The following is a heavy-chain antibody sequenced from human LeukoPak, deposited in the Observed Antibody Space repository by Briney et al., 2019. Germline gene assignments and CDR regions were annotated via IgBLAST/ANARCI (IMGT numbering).Heavy chain of an antibody. D-gene: IGHD6-19*01. Sequence: GGPLRLSCAAAGFTLRSFAMTSVRQAPGQGPKWVSYIGNSSRIDYAESVQGRFTISTDDAAYSRFLQMSILRVEAPAVYHCVRECSSGWPATGWFDSWVQGRLVTVPT. V-gene: IGHV3-48*03. CDR1: GFTLRSFA. J-gene: IGHJ5*01. CDR2: IGNSSRI. CDR3: VRECSSGWPATGWFDS.